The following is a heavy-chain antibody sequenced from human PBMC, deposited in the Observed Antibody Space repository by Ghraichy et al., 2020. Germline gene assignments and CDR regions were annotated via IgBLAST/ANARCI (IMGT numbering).Heavy chain of an antibody. J-gene: IGHJ6*02. CDR1: GFSFNSYS. CDR3: ARAVDFGDQNGNGMDV. CDR2: ISSSSSTI. Sequence: GGSLRLSCAASGFSFNSYSMNWVRQAPGKGLEWVSYISSSSSTIFYADSVKGRFTISRDNAKKSLFLQMNSLRDEDTALYYCARAVDFGDQNGNGMDVWGHETTVTVSS. D-gene: IGHD4-17*01. V-gene: IGHV3-48*02.